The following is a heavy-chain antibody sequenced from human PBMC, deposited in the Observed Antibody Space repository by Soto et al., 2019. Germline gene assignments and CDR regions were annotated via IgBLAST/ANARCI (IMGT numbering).Heavy chain of an antibody. CDR3: WSQENTIFGVAPSDV. CDR1: GFTFSSYA. CDR2: ISYDGSNK. Sequence: PGGSLRLSCAASGFTFSSYAMHWVRQAPGKGLEWVAVISYDGSNKYYADSVKGRFTISRDNSKNTLYLQMNSLRAEDTAVYYCWSQENTIFGVAPSDVWGQGTTVTVSS. J-gene: IGHJ6*02. V-gene: IGHV3-30-3*01. D-gene: IGHD3-3*01.